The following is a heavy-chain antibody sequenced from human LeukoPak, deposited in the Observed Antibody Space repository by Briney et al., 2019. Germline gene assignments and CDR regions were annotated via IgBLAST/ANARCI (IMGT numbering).Heavy chain of an antibody. V-gene: IGHV3-23*01. J-gene: IGHJ4*02. CDR3: AKDHLYSSSSYFDY. CDR1: GFTSSSHA. Sequence: GSLRLSCAASGFTSSSHAMSWVRQAPGKGLEWVSAISGSGGSTYYADSVKGRFTISRDNSKNTLYLQMNSLRAEDTAAYYCAKDHLYSSSSYFDYWGQGTLVTVSS. CDR2: ISGSGGST. D-gene: IGHD6-6*01.